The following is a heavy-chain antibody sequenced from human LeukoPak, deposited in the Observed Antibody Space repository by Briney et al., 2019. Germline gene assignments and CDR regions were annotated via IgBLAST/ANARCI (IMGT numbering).Heavy chain of an antibody. CDR3: ARHVSIRFLEWLNPYYYYYMDV. J-gene: IGHJ6*03. CDR1: GYSFTSYW. Sequence: GESLKISCKGSGYSFTSYWIGWVRQMPGNGLEWMGIIYPGDSDTRYSPSFQGQVTISADKSISTAYLQWSSLKASDTAMYYCARHVSIRFLEWLNPYYYYYMDVWGKGTTVTVSS. V-gene: IGHV5-51*01. D-gene: IGHD3-3*01. CDR2: IYPGDSDT.